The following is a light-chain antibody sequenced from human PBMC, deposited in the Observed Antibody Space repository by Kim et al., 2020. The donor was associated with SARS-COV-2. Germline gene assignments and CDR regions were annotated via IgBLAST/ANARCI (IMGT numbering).Light chain of an antibody. Sequence: LGQTVRITSQGDSLRSYYASWYQHKPGQAPVLVIYEKNNRPSGIPDRFSGSSSGNTASLTITGARAEDETDYYCNSRESGVNHVVFGGGTQLTVL. J-gene: IGLJ3*02. CDR3: NSRESGVNHVV. CDR2: EKN. CDR1: SLRSYY. V-gene: IGLV3-19*01.